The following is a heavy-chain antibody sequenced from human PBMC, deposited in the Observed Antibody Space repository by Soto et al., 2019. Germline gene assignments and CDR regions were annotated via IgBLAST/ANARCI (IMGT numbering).Heavy chain of an antibody. D-gene: IGHD3-22*01. CDR3: ARRGGGYYPFYFDS. CDR1: GGSFSNYY. CDR2: IHYGGST. J-gene: IGHJ4*02. V-gene: IGHV4-34*01. Sequence: SETLSLTCAVYGGSFSNYYVGWIRQPPGKGLEWIGEIHYGGSTNYNPSLKSRVTISIDTSNNQFSLKLKSMTAADTALYYCARRGGGYYPFYFDSWGRGTLVT.